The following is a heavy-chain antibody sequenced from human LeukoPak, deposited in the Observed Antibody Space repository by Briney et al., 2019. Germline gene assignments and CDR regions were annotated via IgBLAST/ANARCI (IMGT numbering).Heavy chain of an antibody. J-gene: IGHJ4*02. CDR2: INPSGGST. D-gene: IGHD3-10*01. Sequence: ASVKVSCKASGYTFTSYYMHWVRQAPGQGLEWMGIINPSGGSTSYAQKFQGRVTMTRDTSTSTVYMELSSLRSEDTAVYYCARETNYYGSGSQDDYWGQGTLVTVSS. V-gene: IGHV1-46*01. CDR1: GYTFTSYY. CDR3: ARETNYYGSGSQDDY.